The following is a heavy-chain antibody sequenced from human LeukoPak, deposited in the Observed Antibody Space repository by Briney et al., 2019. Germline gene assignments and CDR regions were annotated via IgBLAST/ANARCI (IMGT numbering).Heavy chain of an antibody. CDR3: ARSYSSSWYYYYYYMDV. J-gene: IGHJ6*03. V-gene: IGHV1-18*01. Sequence: ASVKVSCKASGYTFTSYGIIWVRQAPGQGLECMGWISGFNGNTNSAQKFQGRVTLTTDTSTSTAYMELRSLRSDDTAVYYCARSYSSSWYYYYYYMDVWGKGTTVTISS. D-gene: IGHD6-13*01. CDR1: GYTFTSYG. CDR2: ISGFNGNT.